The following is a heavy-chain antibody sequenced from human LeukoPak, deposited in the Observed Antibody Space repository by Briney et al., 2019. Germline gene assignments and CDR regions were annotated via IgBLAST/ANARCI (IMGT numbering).Heavy chain of an antibody. D-gene: IGHD5-24*01. CDR3: ARGGVVMATIDY. Sequence: SETLSLTCAVYGGSFNGYYWSWIRQPPGKGLEWIGEINHSGSTNYNPSLKSRVTISVDTSKNQFSLKLSSVTAADTAVYYCARGGVVMATIDYWGQGTLVTVSS. CDR2: INHSGST. V-gene: IGHV4-34*01. CDR1: GGSFNGYY. J-gene: IGHJ4*02.